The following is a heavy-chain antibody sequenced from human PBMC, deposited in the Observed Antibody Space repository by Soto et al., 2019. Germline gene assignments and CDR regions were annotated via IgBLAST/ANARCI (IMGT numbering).Heavy chain of an antibody. CDR1: GFTFSSYG. Sequence: GGSLRLSCAASGFTFSSYGMHWFRQAPGKGLEWVAVIWYDGSNKYYADSVKGRFTISRDNSKNTLYLQMNSLRAEDTAVYYWARDLDCSRPSRHTDRGQRTLVPVSS. D-gene: IGHD2-21*02. CDR3: ARDLDCSRPSRHTD. J-gene: IGHJ1*01. V-gene: IGHV3-33*01. CDR2: IWYDGSNK.